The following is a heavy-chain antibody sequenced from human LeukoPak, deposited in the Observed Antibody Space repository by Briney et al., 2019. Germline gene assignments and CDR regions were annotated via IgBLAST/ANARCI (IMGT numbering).Heavy chain of an antibody. V-gene: IGHV3-21*01. J-gene: IGHJ3*02. CDR1: GFTFSSYS. CDR3: ASDQQVHDAFDI. CDR2: ISSSSSYI. D-gene: IGHD6-13*01. Sequence: TGGSLRLSCAASGFTFSSYSMNWVRQAPGKGLEWVSSISSSSSYIYYADSVKGRFTISRDNAKNSLYLQMNSLRAEDTAVYYCASDQQVHDAFDIWGQGTMVTVSS.